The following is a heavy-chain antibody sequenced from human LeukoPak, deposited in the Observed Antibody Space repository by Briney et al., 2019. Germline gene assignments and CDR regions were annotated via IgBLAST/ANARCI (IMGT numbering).Heavy chain of an antibody. V-gene: IGHV5-51*01. J-gene: IGHJ6*02. Sequence: GESLKISCKGSGYSFTSYWIGWVRQMPGKGLEWMGIIYPGDSDIRYSPSFQGQVTISADKSISTAYLQWSSLKASDTAMYYCARQGQVEYYYYGMDVWGQGTTVTVSS. CDR1: GYSFTSYW. CDR2: IYPGDSDI. CDR3: ARQGQVEYYYYGMDV.